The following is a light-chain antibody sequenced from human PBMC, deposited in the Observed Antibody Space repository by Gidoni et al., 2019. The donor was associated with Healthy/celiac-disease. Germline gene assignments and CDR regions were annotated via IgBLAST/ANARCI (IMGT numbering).Light chain of an antibody. CDR3: QSYDSSLSVV. V-gene: IGLV1-40*01. CDR1: RSNIGAGYD. Sequence: QSVLTQPPSVPGAPGQRVTISCTGSRSNIGAGYDVNWYQQLPGTAPILLIYGNSNRPSGVPDRFSGSKSGTSASLAITGLQAEDEADYYCQSYDSSLSVVFGGGTKLTIL. J-gene: IGLJ2*01. CDR2: GNS.